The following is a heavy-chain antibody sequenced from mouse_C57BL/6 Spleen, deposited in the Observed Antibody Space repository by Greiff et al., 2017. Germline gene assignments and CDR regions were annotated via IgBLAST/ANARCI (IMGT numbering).Heavy chain of an antibody. V-gene: IGHV5-17*01. J-gene: IGHJ2*01. CDR2: ISSGSSTI. CDR1: GFTFSDYG. Sequence: EVQLVESGGGLVKPGGSLKLSCAASGFTFSDYGMHWVRQAPEKGLEWVAYISSGSSTIYYADTVKGRFTISRDNAKNTLFLQMTSLRSEDTAMYYCAKHDYGSSPYFDYWGQGTTLTVSS. CDR3: AKHDYGSSPYFDY. D-gene: IGHD1-1*01.